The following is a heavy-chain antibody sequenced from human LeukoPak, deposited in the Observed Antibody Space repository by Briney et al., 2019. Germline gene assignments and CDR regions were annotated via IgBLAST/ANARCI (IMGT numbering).Heavy chain of an antibody. V-gene: IGHV3-7*01. CDR1: GFIFSTIW. D-gene: IGHD5-12*01. Sequence: PGGSLRLSCAASGFIFSTIWMSWVRQAPGKGLEWVASIKEDGSEKYYVDSVKGQFTISRDNAKNSLYLQMNSLRAEDTAVYYCARLRPLSQLDYWGQGTLVAVSS. J-gene: IGHJ4*02. CDR2: IKEDGSEK. CDR3: ARLRPLSQLDY.